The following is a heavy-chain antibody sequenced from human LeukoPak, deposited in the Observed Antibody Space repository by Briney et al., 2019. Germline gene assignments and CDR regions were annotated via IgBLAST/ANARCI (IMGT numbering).Heavy chain of an antibody. CDR2: TYYRSKWYN. CDR1: GDSVSSNSAA. V-gene: IGHV6-1*01. Sequence: SQTLSLTCAISGDSVSSNSAAWNWIRQSPSRGLEWLGRTYYRSKWYNDYAVSVKSRITINPDTSKNQFSLQLSSVTPEDTAVYYCARDLRIQPWSGGAFDIWGQGTMVTVSS. J-gene: IGHJ3*02. CDR3: ARDLRIQPWSGGAFDI. D-gene: IGHD3-10*01.